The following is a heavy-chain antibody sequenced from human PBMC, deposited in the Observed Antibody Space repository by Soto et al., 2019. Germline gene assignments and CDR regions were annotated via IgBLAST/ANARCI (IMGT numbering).Heavy chain of an antibody. V-gene: IGHV2-5*02. CDR1: GFSLSTSGVG. D-gene: IGHD5-12*01. CDR2: IYRDDDK. J-gene: IGHJ3*02. CDR3: AHIVFDSSGYDFDAFDI. Sequence: QITLKASGPTLVKPTPTLTLTCTFSGFSLSTSGVGVGWIRQPPGKALEWLALIYRDDDKRYRPSLKSRLTIPKDATKNQVVLTMANMSPVHIARYYCAHIVFDSSGYDFDAFDIWGQGGMVIVSS.